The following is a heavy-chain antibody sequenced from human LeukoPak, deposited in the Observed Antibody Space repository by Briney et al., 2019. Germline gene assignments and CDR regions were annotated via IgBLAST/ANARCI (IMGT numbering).Heavy chain of an antibody. J-gene: IGHJ4*02. Sequence: GGSLRLSCAASGFTFSSYNMNWVRQAPGKGPEWVSSITSSSSYIYYADSVKGRFTISRDNAKNSLYLQMDSLRVEDTAVYYCARLDYYYGSGSYGGDFWGQGTLVTVSS. CDR1: GFTFSSYN. CDR2: ITSSSSYI. CDR3: ARLDYYYGSGSYGGDF. D-gene: IGHD3-10*01. V-gene: IGHV3-21*06.